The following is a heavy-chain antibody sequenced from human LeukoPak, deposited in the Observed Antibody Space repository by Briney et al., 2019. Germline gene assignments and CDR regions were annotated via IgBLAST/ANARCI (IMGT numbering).Heavy chain of an antibody. CDR3: AGHYGYSYGPDY. CDR1: GGSISTYY. V-gene: IGHV4-59*08. D-gene: IGHD5-18*01. J-gene: IGHJ4*02. Sequence: PSETLSLTCTVSGGSISTYYWSWIRQPPGKGLEWIGYVYYSGSTSYNPSLKSRVIISVDTSKNEFSLNVSSVTAADTAVYYCAGHYGYSYGPDYWGQGTLVTVSS. CDR2: VYYSGST.